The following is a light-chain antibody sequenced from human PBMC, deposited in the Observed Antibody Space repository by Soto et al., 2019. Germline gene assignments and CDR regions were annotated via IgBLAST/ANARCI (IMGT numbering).Light chain of an antibody. CDR1: QSVSRSY. Sequence: EIGLTQSPGTLSLSPGERATLSCRASQSVSRSYLAWYQQKPGQAPRLLIYDASNRATGIPARFSGSGSGTDCTLTINRLEREDFAVYFCQQYSRPWTFGQGTKVDIK. V-gene: IGKV3-20*01. J-gene: IGKJ1*01. CDR2: DAS. CDR3: QQYSRPWT.